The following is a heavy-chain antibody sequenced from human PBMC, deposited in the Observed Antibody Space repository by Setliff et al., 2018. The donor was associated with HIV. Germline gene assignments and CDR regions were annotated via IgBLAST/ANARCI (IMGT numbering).Heavy chain of an antibody. Sequence: PGGSLRLSCAASGFTFSNYWMDWVRQAPGKGLEWVATIKQDGSEIYYMDSVKGRFTISRDNARTSLYLEMSSLRDEDTAVYYCARLSPPDDYGDLGGVDYWGQGTLVTV. D-gene: IGHD4-17*01. J-gene: IGHJ4*02. CDR1: GFTFSNYW. CDR3: ARLSPPDDYGDLGGVDY. CDR2: IKQDGSEI. V-gene: IGHV3-7*03.